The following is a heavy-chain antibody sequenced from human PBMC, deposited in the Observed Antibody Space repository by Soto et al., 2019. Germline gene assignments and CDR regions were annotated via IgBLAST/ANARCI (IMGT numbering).Heavy chain of an antibody. CDR3: AMSKPPPPWSGYLRGGWYFDL. D-gene: IGHD3-3*01. V-gene: IGHV4-31*03. J-gene: IGHJ2*01. CDR2: IYYSGST. CDR1: GGSISSGGYY. Sequence: QVQLQESGPGLVKPSQTLSLTCTVSGGSISSGGYYWSWIRQHPGKGLEWIGYIYYSGSTYYNPSLHSRVTKSEDPSKNHFSLKLSSVTAADTAVYYCAMSKPPPPWSGYLRGGWYFDLWGRGTLVTVSS.